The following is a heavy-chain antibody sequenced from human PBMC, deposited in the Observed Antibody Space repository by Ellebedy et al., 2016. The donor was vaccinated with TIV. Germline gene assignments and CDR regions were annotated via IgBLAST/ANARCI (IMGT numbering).Heavy chain of an antibody. CDR3: ARDLPTVTNRYYYYMDV. V-gene: IGHV1-69*13. D-gene: IGHD4-11*01. J-gene: IGHJ6*03. CDR1: GGTFSSYA. Sequence: SVKVSXXASGGTFSSYAISWVRQAPGQGLEWMGGIIPIFGTANYAQKFQGRVTITADESTSTAYMELSSLRSEDTAVYYCARDLPTVTNRYYYYMDVWGKGTTVTVSS. CDR2: IIPIFGTA.